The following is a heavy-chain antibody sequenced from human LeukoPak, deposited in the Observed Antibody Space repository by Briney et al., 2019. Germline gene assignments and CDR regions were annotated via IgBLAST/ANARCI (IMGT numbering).Heavy chain of an antibody. CDR1: GYSLTSYC. CDR2: IYPGDSDT. J-gene: IGHJ4*02. D-gene: IGHD3-22*01. V-gene: IGHV5-51*01. Sequence: GESLKISCMGSGYSLTSYCVGWVRQMPGKGLEWMGIIYPGDSDTRYSPSFQGQVTISADKSISTAYLQWSSLKASDTAMSYCARLFDYYGNSGYFYDYWGQGTLVTVSS. CDR3: ARLFDYYGNSGYFYDY.